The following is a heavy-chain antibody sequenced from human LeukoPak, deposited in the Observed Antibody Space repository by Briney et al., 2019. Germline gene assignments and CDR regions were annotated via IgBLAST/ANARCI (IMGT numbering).Heavy chain of an antibody. CDR1: GGSISSYY. D-gene: IGHD3-22*01. J-gene: IGHJ4*02. CDR3: ARAVKYYYDRSDEYFDY. CDR2: IYYSGST. Sequence: PSETLSLTCTVSGGSISSYYWNWIRQPPGKGLEWIGYIYYSGSTNYNPSLESRVTISVDTSKNQFSLKLRSVTAADTAVYYCARAVKYYYDRSDEYFDYWGQGTLVTVSS. V-gene: IGHV4-59*01.